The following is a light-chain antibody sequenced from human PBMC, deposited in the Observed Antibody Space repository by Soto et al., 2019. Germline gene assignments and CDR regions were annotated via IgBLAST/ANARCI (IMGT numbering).Light chain of an antibody. CDR3: SSYAGRNTWV. CDR1: SIDIAPYNY. J-gene: IGLJ3*02. Sequence: QSALTQPASVSGSPGQSLTISCTGTSIDIAPYNYVSWYQQHPGKAPKLIIYEVSYRPSGVPDRFSGSKSGNTASLTVSGLQAEDVADYYCSSYAGRNTWVFGGGTKVTVL. V-gene: IGLV2-8*01. CDR2: EVS.